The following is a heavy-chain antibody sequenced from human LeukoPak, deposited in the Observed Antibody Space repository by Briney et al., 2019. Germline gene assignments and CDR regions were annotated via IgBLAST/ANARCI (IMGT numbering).Heavy chain of an antibody. CDR3: ARDGTLLYDFWRGYYGD. D-gene: IGHD3-3*01. Sequence: VSVKVSCKASGYTFTGYYMHWVRQAPGQGLEWMGWINPNSGGTNYAQKFQGRVTMIREPFISTDYLEVSRLRSDATAVYYCARDGTLLYDFWRGYYGDWGQGTMVTVSS. J-gene: IGHJ4*02. CDR1: GYTFTGYY. V-gene: IGHV1-2*02. CDR2: INPNSGGT.